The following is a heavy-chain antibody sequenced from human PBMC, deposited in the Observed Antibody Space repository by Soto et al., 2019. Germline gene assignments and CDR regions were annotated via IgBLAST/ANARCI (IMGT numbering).Heavy chain of an antibody. J-gene: IGHJ5*02. CDR3: ARGRRTTIIVVVNRYNWFDP. V-gene: IGHV4-34*01. CDR1: GGSFSGYY. CDR2: INHSGST. D-gene: IGHD3-22*01. Sequence: SETLSLTCAVYGGSFSGYYWSWIRQPPGKGLEWIGEINHSGSTNYNPSLKSRVTISVDTSKNQFSLKLSSVTAADTAVYYCARGRRTTIIVVVNRYNWFDPWGQGTLVTVSS.